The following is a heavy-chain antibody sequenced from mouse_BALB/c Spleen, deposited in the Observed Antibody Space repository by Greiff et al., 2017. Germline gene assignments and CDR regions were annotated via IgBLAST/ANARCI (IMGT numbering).Heavy chain of an antibody. CDR1: GFSLSTSGMG. J-gene: IGHJ2*01. D-gene: IGHD2-1*01. Sequence: QVTLKVCGPGILQPSQTLSLTCSFSGFSLSTSGMGVSWIRQPSGKGLEWLAHIYWDDDKRYNPSLKSRLTISKDTSRNQVFLKITSVDTADTATYYCARRAGNYYFDYWGQGTTLTVSS. CDR3: ARRAGNYYFDY. V-gene: IGHV8-12*01. CDR2: IYWDDDK.